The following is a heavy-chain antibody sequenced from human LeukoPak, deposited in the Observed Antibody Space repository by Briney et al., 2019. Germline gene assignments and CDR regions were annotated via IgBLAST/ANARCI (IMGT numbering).Heavy chain of an antibody. V-gene: IGHV4-4*08. Sequence: SETLSLTCTVSGCSITGYHWSWIRQPPGKGLEWVGYIYSSGSTEYKPSLKSRATISADTSKNQFSLKLTSVTAADTAIYYCARRNDFDIWGQGTMVTVSS. CDR1: GCSITGYH. J-gene: IGHJ3*02. CDR2: IYSSGST. CDR3: ARRNDFDI.